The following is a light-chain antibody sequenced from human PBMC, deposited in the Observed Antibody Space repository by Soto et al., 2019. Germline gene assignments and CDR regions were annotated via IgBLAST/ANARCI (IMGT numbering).Light chain of an antibody. CDR1: SSDVGAYNY. J-gene: IGLJ1*01. CDR2: DVS. CDR3: GSYTTSSNYV. V-gene: IGLV2-14*01. Sequence: QAVRTEPASVSGSPGQSSTISCTGTSSDVGAYNYVSWYQQHPGKAPKLMIYDVSHRPSGVSHRFSGSKSGNTASLTISGLQAEDEADYYCGSYTTSSNYVFGTGTKVTVL.